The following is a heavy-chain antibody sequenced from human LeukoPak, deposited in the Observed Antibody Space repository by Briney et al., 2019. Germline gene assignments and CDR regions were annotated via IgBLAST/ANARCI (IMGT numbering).Heavy chain of an antibody. D-gene: IGHD7-27*01. CDR1: GGSISSGTYY. CDR2: IYSSEST. J-gene: IGHJ4*02. CDR3: ARVISELGPHADY. Sequence: SETLSLTCTVSGGSISSGTYYWSWIRQPAGKGLEWLGRIYSSESTNYNPSLKSRLTISVDTSKNQFSLKLSSVTAADTAVYYCARVISELGPHADYWGQGTLVTVSS. V-gene: IGHV4-61*02.